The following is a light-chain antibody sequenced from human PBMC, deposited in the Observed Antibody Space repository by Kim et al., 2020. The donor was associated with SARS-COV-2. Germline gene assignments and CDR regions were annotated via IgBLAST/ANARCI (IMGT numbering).Light chain of an antibody. CDR3: QQRYDWPIT. Sequence: EIVLTQSPATLPLSPGERATLSCRASQNVYTYLAWYQQIRGQAPRLLIYDASYRATDIPARFSGSGSGTDFTLTISRLEPEDFAVYYCQQRYDWPITFGQGTQLEIK. J-gene: IGKJ5*01. CDR2: DAS. V-gene: IGKV3-11*01. CDR1: QNVYTY.